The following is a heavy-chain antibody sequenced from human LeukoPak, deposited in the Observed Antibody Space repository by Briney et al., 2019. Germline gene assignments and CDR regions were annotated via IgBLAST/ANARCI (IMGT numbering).Heavy chain of an antibody. J-gene: IGHJ4*02. CDR1: GFTFSSYA. Sequence: TGGSLRLSCAASGFTFSSYAMHWVRQAPGKGLEWVANIKQDGSEKYYVDSVKGRFTISRDNAKNSLYLQMNSLRAEDTAVYYCARDSSSGYIDYWGQGTLVTVSS. CDR2: IKQDGSEK. D-gene: IGHD3-22*01. CDR3: ARDSSSGYIDY. V-gene: IGHV3-7*01.